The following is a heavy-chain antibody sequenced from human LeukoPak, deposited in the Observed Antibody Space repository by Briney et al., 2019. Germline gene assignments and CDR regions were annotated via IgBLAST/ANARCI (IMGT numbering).Heavy chain of an antibody. V-gene: IGHV4-30-2*01. CDR1: GGSISSGGYY. D-gene: IGHD4-17*01. CDR3: ARTPSPTVTTPFSGAFDI. J-gene: IGHJ3*02. Sequence: PSETLSLTCTVSGGSISSGGYYWSWIRQPPGKGLEWIGYIYHSGSTYYNPSLKSRVTISVDRSKNQFSLKLSSVTAADTAVYYCARTPSPTVTTPFSGAFDIWGQGTMVTVSS. CDR2: IYHSGST.